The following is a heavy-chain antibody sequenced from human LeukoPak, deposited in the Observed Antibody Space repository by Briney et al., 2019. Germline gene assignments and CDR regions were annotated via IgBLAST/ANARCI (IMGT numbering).Heavy chain of an antibody. V-gene: IGHV4-61*08. Sequence: PSETLSLTCTVSGGSISSGGYYWSWIRQPPGKGLEWIGYIYYSGSTNYNPSLKSRVTISVDTSKNQFSLKLRSVTAADTAVYYCARHRTLGGSYVDAFDIWGQATMVTVSS. D-gene: IGHD1-26*01. CDR2: IYYSGST. CDR1: GGSISSGGYY. J-gene: IGHJ3*02. CDR3: ARHRTLGGSYVDAFDI.